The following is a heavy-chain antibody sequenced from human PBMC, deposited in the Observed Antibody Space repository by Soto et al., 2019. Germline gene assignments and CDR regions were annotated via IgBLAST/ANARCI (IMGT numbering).Heavy chain of an antibody. Sequence: QVQLQESGPGLVKPSQTLSLTCTVSGGSISSGGYYWSWIRQHPGKGLEWIGYIYYSGSTYYNPSLKSRVTISVDASKNQFSLKLSSVTAADTAVYYCAGDLRDYYDSSGYYAAYFDYWGQGTLVTVSS. J-gene: IGHJ4*02. V-gene: IGHV4-31*03. CDR2: IYYSGST. D-gene: IGHD3-22*01. CDR3: AGDLRDYYDSSGYYAAYFDY. CDR1: GGSISSGGYY.